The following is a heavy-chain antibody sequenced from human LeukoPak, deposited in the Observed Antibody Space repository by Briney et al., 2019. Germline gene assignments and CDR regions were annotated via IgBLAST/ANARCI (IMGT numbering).Heavy chain of an antibody. CDR3: AKVLLTCCGGDCYDAFDI. Sequence: SLRLSCAASGFTFDDYAMHWVRQAPGKGLEWVSGISWNSGSIGYADSVKGRFTISRDNAKNSLYLQMNSLRAEDTASYYCAKVLLTCCGGDCYDAFDIWGQGTMVTVSS. CDR2: ISWNSGSI. CDR1: GFTFDDYA. D-gene: IGHD2-21*02. V-gene: IGHV3-9*01. J-gene: IGHJ3*02.